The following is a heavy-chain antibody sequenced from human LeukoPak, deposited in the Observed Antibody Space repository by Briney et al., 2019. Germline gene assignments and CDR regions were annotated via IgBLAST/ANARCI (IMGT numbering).Heavy chain of an antibody. Sequence: GASVKVSCKASGYTFPNYDINWVRQATGQGLEWLGWMNPNSGSAGFAQKFQGRVTITRNTSITTAYMELSSLRSEDTALYYCARSITVRYHAFDIWGQGTMVTVSS. CDR3: ARSITVRYHAFDI. D-gene: IGHD1-14*01. CDR1: GYTFPNYD. J-gene: IGHJ3*02. V-gene: IGHV1-8*03. CDR2: MNPNSGSA.